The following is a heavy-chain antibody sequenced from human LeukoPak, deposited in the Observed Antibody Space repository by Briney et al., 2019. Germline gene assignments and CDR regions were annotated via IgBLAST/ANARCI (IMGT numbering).Heavy chain of an antibody. CDR1: GFTFDDYA. CDR2: INSDGSST. D-gene: IGHD6-13*01. CDR3: ASLSFSSSWYPDY. V-gene: IGHV3-74*01. J-gene: IGHJ4*02. Sequence: RGSLRLSCAASGFTFDDYAMHWVRQAPGKGLVWVSRINSDGSSTSYADSVKGRFTISRDNAKNTLYLQMNSLRAEDTAVYYCASLSFSSSWYPDYWGQGTLVTVSS.